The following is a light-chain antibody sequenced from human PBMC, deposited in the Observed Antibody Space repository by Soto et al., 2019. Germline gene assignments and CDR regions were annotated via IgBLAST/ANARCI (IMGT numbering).Light chain of an antibody. CDR2: SNN. V-gene: IGLV1-44*01. Sequence: QSVLTQPPSASGTPGQRVTISCSGSRSNIGTNTVTWYQQLPGMAPKLLIHSNNQRPSGVPDRFSGSKSGTSASLAISGLQSEDEADYYCAAWDVSFVVFGGGTKLTVL. J-gene: IGLJ2*01. CDR1: RSNIGTNT. CDR3: AAWDVSFVV.